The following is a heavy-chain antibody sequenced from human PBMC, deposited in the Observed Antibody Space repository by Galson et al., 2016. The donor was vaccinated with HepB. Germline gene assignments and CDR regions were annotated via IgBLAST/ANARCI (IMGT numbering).Heavy chain of an antibody. CDR1: GYTFTGHY. D-gene: IGHD6-13*01. V-gene: IGHV1-2*02. J-gene: IGHJ4*02. CDR3: ARVGSSGWSYCYLDY. Sequence: SVKVSCRASGYTFTGHYIHWVRQAPGQGLEWMGWINPNGGGTNSAQKLHGRLTMTRDTSVSTAHMELTRLRSDDTAVYYCARVGSSGWSYCYLDYCGQGTLVTVSS. CDR2: INPNGGGT.